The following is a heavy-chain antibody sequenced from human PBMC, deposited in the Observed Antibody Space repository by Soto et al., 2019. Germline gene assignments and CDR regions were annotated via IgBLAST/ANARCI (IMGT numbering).Heavy chain of an antibody. CDR3: AKDGNWTLDY. J-gene: IGHJ4*02. Sequence: SCKASGFTFSSYGMHWVRQAPGKGLEWVAVISYDGSNKYYADSVKGRFTISRDNSKNTLYLQMNSLRAEDTAVYYCAKDGNWTLDYWGQGTLVTVSS. D-gene: IGHD1-20*01. V-gene: IGHV3-30*18. CDR2: ISYDGSNK. CDR1: GFTFSSYG.